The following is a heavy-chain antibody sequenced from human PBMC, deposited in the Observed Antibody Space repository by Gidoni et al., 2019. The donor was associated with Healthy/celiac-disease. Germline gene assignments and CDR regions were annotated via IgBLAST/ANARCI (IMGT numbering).Heavy chain of an antibody. CDR2: MCTAGDT. Sequence: EGQLVESGGGMVQPGGSLRLSCAASGFTFSSYDMHWVRQATGKGLEWVSAMCTAGDTYYPGSVKGRFTISRENAKNSLYLQMNSLRAGDTAVYYCARESGSDEWYFDLWGRGTLVTVSS. D-gene: IGHD5-12*01. CDR1: GFTFSSYD. J-gene: IGHJ2*01. V-gene: IGHV3-13*04. CDR3: ARESGSDEWYFDL.